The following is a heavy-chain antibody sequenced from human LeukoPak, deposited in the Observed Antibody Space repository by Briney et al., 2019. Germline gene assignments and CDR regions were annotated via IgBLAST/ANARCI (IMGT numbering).Heavy chain of an antibody. CDR2: IYPGDSDT. D-gene: IGHD1-1*01. CDR1: GSSFTSYW. V-gene: IGHV5-51*01. Sequence: GASLQISCKGSGSSFTSYWIGWVRQLPGKGLEWMGIIYPGDSDTRYSPSFQGQVTISADKAISTAYLQWSSLKASDTAMYYCARQRVGPYNWNEPDYWGQGTLVTVSS. J-gene: IGHJ4*02. CDR3: ARQRVGPYNWNEPDY.